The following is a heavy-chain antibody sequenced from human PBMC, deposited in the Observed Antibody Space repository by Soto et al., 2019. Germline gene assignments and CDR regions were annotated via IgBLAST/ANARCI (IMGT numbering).Heavy chain of an antibody. J-gene: IGHJ6*02. CDR2: ISTYNGDT. CDR3: ARQGSWPYYYYGLDV. CDR1: GYTFTTSG. V-gene: IGHV1-18*01. D-gene: IGHD1-26*01. Sequence: QVQLVQSGPEVRKPGASVKVSCEASGYTFTTSGISWVRQVPGQGLEWMGWISTYNGDTNSAQNFQGRVLXPXEXSSXTAYMELMSLTSDDTAVYYCARQGSWPYYYYGLDVWGQGTTVTVSS.